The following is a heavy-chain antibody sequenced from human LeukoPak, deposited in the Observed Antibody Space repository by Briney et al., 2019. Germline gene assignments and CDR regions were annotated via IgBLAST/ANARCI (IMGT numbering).Heavy chain of an antibody. CDR3: ARGSISGYCSSTSCRQHRNWFDP. V-gene: IGHV4-34*01. D-gene: IGHD2-2*01. CDR1: GGSFSGYY. J-gene: IGHJ5*02. CDR2: INHSGST. Sequence: SETLSLTCAVYGGSFSGYYWSWIRQPPGKGLEWIGEINHSGSTNYNPSLKSRVTISVDTSKNQFSLKLSSVTAADTAVYYCARGSISGYCSSTSCRQHRNWFDPWGQGTLVTVSS.